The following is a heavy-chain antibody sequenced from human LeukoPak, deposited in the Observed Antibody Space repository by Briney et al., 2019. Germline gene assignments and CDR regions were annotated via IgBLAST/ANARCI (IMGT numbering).Heavy chain of an antibody. CDR3: AREYNTSSTSFDY. J-gene: IGHJ4*02. Sequence: KPSETLSLTCGVYGGSLSGHYWSWIRHPPRKGLEWIGEIKHSGSTNYNPSLKSRVTISVDTSKNQFSLKLNSVTAADTAVYYCAREYNTSSTSFDYWGQGTLVAVSS. D-gene: IGHD6-6*01. CDR1: GGSLSGHY. V-gene: IGHV4-34*01. CDR2: IKHSGST.